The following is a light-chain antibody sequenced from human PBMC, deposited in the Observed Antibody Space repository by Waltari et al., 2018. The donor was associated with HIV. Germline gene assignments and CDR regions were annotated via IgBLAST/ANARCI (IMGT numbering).Light chain of an antibody. CDR3: QQYGSSPLT. CDR1: ESVSSSN. CDR2: AAS. Sequence: EIVLTQSPGTLSLSPGERGTLSCRARESVSSSNFLAWYQQKPGQAPRLLIYAASSRATGIPDRFSGSGSGTDFTLTISRLEPEDFAVYYCQQYGSSPLTFGGGTKVEIK. V-gene: IGKV3-20*01. J-gene: IGKJ4*01.